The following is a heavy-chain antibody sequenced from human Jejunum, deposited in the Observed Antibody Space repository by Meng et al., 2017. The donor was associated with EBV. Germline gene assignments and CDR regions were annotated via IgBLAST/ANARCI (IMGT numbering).Heavy chain of an antibody. CDR3: ARERRGYYAEH. CDR1: GFTFSNYA. D-gene: IGHD6-25*01. CDR2: ISYDGSDE. Sequence: VELVESGGGWGQAGSSWSLSCAASGFTFSNYAIHWVRQAPGKGLEWVALISYDGSDEYYADSVKGRFTISRDSSESTLYLQMNNLRAEDTAIYYCARERRGYYAEHWGQGTLVTVSS. J-gene: IGHJ1*01. V-gene: IGHV3-30*03.